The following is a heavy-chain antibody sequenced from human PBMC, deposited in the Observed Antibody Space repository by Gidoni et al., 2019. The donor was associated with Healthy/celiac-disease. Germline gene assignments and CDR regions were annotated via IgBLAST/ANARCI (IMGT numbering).Heavy chain of an antibody. CDR2: IYWNDDK. J-gene: IGHJ3*02. Sequence: QITLKESGPTLVKPTQTLTLTCTFSGFSLSTTGLGVGWIRQPPGKALEWLALIYWNDDKRYSPSLKSRLTITKDTSKNQVVLTMTNMDPVDTATYYCAHDSTITDAFDIWGQGTMVTVSS. CDR1: GFSLSTTGLG. V-gene: IGHV2-5*01. D-gene: IGHD1-20*01. CDR3: AHDSTITDAFDI.